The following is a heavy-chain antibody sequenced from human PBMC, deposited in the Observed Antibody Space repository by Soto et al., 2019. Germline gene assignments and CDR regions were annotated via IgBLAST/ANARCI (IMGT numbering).Heavy chain of an antibody. CDR2: VYYSGRT. CDR1: GGSINSGDYY. CDR3: ARXVASSSIFGVVTNTFDP. J-gene: IGHJ5*02. V-gene: IGHV4-30-4*01. Sequence: TSETLSLTCTVSGGSINSGDYYWSWIRQTPGKGLEWIGYVYYSGRTYYNPSLKSRLSMTIDTSKKQFSLKLDSVTAADTAVYHCARXVASSSIFGVVTNTFDPWGLGTLVTVSS. D-gene: IGHD3-3*01.